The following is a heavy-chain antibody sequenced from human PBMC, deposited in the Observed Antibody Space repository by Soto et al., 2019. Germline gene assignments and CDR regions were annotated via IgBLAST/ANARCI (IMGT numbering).Heavy chain of an antibody. V-gene: IGHV3-23*01. J-gene: IGHJ3*02. D-gene: IGHD5-12*01. CDR1: GFTFSSYA. Sequence: GGSLRLSCAASGFTFSSYAMSWVRQAPGKGLEWGSAISGSGGSTYYADSVKGRFTISRDNSKNTLYLQMNSLRAEDTAVYYCAKVQRADIVATIDDAFDIWGQGTMVTVSS. CDR3: AKVQRADIVATIDDAFDI. CDR2: ISGSGGST.